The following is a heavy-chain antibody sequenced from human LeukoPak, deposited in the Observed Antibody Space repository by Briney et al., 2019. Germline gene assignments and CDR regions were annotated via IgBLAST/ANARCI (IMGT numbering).Heavy chain of an antibody. D-gene: IGHD3-16*01. CDR2: ISYDGRNK. Sequence: GRSLRLSCAASGFSFSTYGMHWVRQAPGKGLEWVAVISYDGRNKYHGDSVKGRFTISRDNSKNTLYLQMDSLRPEDTAVYYCARDWGKGDYWGQGTLSPSPQ. CDR3: ARDWGKGDY. J-gene: IGHJ4*02. CDR1: GFSFSTYG. V-gene: IGHV3-30*03.